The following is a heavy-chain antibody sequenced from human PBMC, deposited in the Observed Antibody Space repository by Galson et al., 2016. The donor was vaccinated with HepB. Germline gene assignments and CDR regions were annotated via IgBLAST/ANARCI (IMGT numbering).Heavy chain of an antibody. D-gene: IGHD3-3*01. J-gene: IGHJ4*02. Sequence: TLSLTCPVSGGSFSSGDYYWSWIRQLPGKGLEWTGFISYSGSAHYDPSLKSRLTISVDTSKNHFSLKLSSVTAADTAVYYCARVGRLDFWSGYYVPPFDYWGQGTLVTVSS. CDR2: ISYSGSA. CDR1: GGSFSSGDYY. V-gene: IGHV4-31*03. CDR3: ARVGRLDFWSGYYVPPFDY.